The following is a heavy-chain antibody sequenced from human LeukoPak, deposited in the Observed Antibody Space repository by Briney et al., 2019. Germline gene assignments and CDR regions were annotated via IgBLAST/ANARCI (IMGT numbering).Heavy chain of an antibody. Sequence: VASVKVSCKASGYTFTGYYMHWVRQAPGQGLEWMGRINPNRGGTNYAQKFQGRVTMTRDTSISTAYMELSRLRSDDTAVYYCARTMIVPLPGDAFDIWGQGTMVTVSS. CDR1: GYTFTGYY. V-gene: IGHV1-2*06. CDR2: INPNRGGT. J-gene: IGHJ3*02. D-gene: IGHD3-22*01. CDR3: ARTMIVPLPGDAFDI.